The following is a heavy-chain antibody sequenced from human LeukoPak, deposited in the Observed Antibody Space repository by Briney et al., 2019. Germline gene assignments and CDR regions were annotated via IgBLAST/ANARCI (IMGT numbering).Heavy chain of an antibody. J-gene: IGHJ5*02. CDR1: GGSIRSYY. V-gene: IGHV4-4*07. D-gene: IGHD3-10*01. CDR3: AREGLNMVRGIIPKEAWGWFDP. Sequence: SETLSLTCTVSGGSIRSYYWTWIRQPAGKGLEWIGRIYSSGSTNYNPSLKSRVTISVDTSKNQFSLKLSSVTAADTAVYYCAREGLNMVRGIIPKEAWGWFDPWGQGTLVTVSS. CDR2: IYSSGST.